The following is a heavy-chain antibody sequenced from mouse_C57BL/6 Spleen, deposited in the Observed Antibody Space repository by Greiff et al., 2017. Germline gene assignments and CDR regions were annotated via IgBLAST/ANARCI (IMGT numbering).Heavy chain of an antibody. CDR2: IYPGDGDT. V-gene: IGHV1-82*01. CDR3: ASYGDYDFDY. Sequence: QVQLQQSGPELVKPGASVKISCKASGYAFSSSWMNWVKQRPGKGLEWIGRIYPGDGDTNYTGKFKGKDTLTADKSSSTAYMQLGCLTSEDSAVYICASYGDYDFDYWGQGTTRTVSS. J-gene: IGHJ2*01. D-gene: IGHD2-4*01. CDR1: GYAFSSSW.